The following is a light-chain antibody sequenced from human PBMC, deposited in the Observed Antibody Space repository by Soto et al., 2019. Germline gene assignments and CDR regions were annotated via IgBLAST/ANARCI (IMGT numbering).Light chain of an antibody. CDR1: SSDVGYYDY. Sequence: QSVLTQPPSASGFPGQSVTISCTGTSSDVGYYDYVSWYQQHPGKAPKLVIYEVTKRPSGVPDRVSASKSGNTASLTVSGLRAEDEAPYYCSSHAGSNNFVFGSGTKVTVL. CDR2: EVT. CDR3: SSHAGSNNFV. J-gene: IGLJ1*01. V-gene: IGLV2-8*01.